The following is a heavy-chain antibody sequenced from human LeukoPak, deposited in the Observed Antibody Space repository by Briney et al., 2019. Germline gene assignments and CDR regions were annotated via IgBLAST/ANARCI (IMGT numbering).Heavy chain of an antibody. CDR2: ISSSGSTT. D-gene: IGHD5-18*01. V-gene: IGHV3-11*04. J-gene: IGHJ4*02. CDR3: ARVYGYSYGYGY. Sequence: GGSLRLSCAASGFTVSNNYMNWVRQAPGKGLEWVSYISSSGSTTYYADSVKGRFTISRDNAKNSLYLQMNSLRAEDTAVYYCARVYGYSYGYGYWGQGTLVTVSS. CDR1: GFTVSNNY.